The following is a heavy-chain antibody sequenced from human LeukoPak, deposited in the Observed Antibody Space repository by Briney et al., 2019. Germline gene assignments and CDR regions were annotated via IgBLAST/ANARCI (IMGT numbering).Heavy chain of an antibody. CDR1: GFTFSSYG. CDR3: AKGPLITMVRGASVY. J-gene: IGHJ4*02. Sequence: GGSLRLSCAASGFTFSSYGMHWVRQAPGKGLEWVAFIRYDGSNKYYADSVKGRFTISRDNSKNTLYLQMNSLRAEDTAVYYCAKGPLITMVRGASVYWGQGTLVTVSS. D-gene: IGHD3-10*01. V-gene: IGHV3-30*02. CDR2: IRYDGSNK.